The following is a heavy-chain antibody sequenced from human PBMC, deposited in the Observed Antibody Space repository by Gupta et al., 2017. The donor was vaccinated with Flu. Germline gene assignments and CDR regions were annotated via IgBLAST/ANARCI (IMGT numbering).Heavy chain of an antibody. Sequence: QVQLQESGPGLVKPSETLSLTCTVSGGSISSYYWSWIRQPPGKGLEWIGYIYYSGSTNYNPSLKSRVTISVDTSKNQFSLKLSSVTAADTAVYYCARGRIAAACFDYWGQGTLVTVSS. CDR3: ARGRIAAACFDY. D-gene: IGHD6-13*01. CDR1: GGSISSYY. CDR2: IYYSGST. V-gene: IGHV4-59*08. J-gene: IGHJ4*02.